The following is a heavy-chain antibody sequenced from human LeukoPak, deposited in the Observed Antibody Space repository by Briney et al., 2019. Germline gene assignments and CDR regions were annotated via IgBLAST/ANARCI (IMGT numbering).Heavy chain of an antibody. D-gene: IGHD4-17*01. V-gene: IGHV4-39*01. J-gene: IGHJ6*02. CDR2: MFYGGST. CDR3: ARHNNGEPHYYYYYGMDV. Sequence: SETLSLTCTVSGVSIRTSTHYWAWIRQPPGKGLEWIASMFYGGSTYYNASLKSRVSLSVDTSKNPFSLKLSSVPAAGTAVYYCARHNNGEPHYYYYYGMDVWGQGTTVTVSS. CDR1: GVSIRTSTHY.